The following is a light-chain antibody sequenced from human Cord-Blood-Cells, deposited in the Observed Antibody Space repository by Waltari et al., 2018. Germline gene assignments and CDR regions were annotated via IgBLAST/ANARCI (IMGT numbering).Light chain of an antibody. Sequence: QSALTQPASVSGSPGQSLTLSRTGTSSHVGSYNLVPWYQQHPGKAPRLMIYKGSKRPSGVSNRFSGSKSGNTASLTISGLQAEDEADYYCCSYAGSSTVFGGGTKLTVL. CDR2: KGS. V-gene: IGLV2-23*01. CDR3: CSYAGSSTV. J-gene: IGLJ2*01. CDR1: SSHVGSYNL.